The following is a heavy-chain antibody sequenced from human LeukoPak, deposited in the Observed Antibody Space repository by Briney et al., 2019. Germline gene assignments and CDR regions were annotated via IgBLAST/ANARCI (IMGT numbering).Heavy chain of an antibody. CDR2: IYHSGST. J-gene: IGHJ4*02. CDR3: ARRGHYYDTSGYSYYFDY. D-gene: IGHD3-22*01. CDR1: GYSISSGYY. Sequence: SETLSLTCTVSGYSISSGYYWGWIRQPPGKGLEWIGSIYHSGSTYYNPSLKSRVTISVDTSKNHFSLKLSSVTAADTAVYYCARRGHYYDTSGYSYYFDYWGQGTLVTVSS. V-gene: IGHV4-38-2*02.